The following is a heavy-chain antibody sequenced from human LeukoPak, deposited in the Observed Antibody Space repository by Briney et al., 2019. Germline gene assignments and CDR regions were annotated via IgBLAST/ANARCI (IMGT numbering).Heavy chain of an antibody. J-gene: IGHJ4*02. CDR1: GFTFSSYA. CDR2: ISGSGGST. Sequence: GGSLRLSCAASGFTFSSYAMSWVRQAPGKGLEWVSAISGSGGSTYYADSVKGRFIISRDNSKNALYLQMNSLRAEDTAVYYCAKDHLSLFVPLLSYWGQGTLVTVSS. V-gene: IGHV3-23*01. D-gene: IGHD6-6*01. CDR3: AKDHLSLFVPLLSY.